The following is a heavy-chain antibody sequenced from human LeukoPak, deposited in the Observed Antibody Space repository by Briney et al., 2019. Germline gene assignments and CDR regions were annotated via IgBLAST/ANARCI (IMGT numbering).Heavy chain of an antibody. CDR1: GFIFSSYA. D-gene: IGHD2-2*01. CDR2: ISWNSGSI. CDR3: AKDNEAYQLLLGY. V-gene: IGHV3-9*01. Sequence: GGSLRLSCVASGFIFSSYAMHWVRQAPGKGLEWVSGISWNSGSIGYADSVKGRFTISRDNAKNSLYLQMNSLRAEDTALYYCAKDNEAYQLLLGYWGQGTLVTVSS. J-gene: IGHJ4*02.